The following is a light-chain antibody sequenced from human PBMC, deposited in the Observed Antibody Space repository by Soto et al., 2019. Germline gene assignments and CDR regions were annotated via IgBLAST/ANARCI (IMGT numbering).Light chain of an antibody. J-gene: IGKJ1*01. V-gene: IGKV1-39*01. CDR3: QQTYSTPRGA. Sequence: DIQMPQSPSSLSASVGDRVTITCRASESISNNLNWYQQKPGKAPKLLIYAASTLQSGAPSRFSGGGSGTDFTLTIGSLQPEDFTTYYCQQTYSTPRGAFGQGTKVEIK. CDR1: ESISNN. CDR2: AAS.